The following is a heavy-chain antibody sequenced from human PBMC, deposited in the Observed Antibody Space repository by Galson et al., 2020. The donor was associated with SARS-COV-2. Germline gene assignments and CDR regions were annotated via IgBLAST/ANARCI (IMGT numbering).Heavy chain of an antibody. Sequence: GESLKISCKASGYTFIRYGMNWVRQAPGQGLEWMGWINTKTGNPTYAQGFTGRFVFSLDTSVSTAYLQINSLEAEDTAVYYCATLYYDSGSRWFDPWGQGTLVTVSS. CDR3: ATLYYDSGSRWFDP. CDR1: GYTFIRYG. J-gene: IGHJ5*02. CDR2: INTKTGNP. D-gene: IGHD3-10*01. V-gene: IGHV7-4-1*02.